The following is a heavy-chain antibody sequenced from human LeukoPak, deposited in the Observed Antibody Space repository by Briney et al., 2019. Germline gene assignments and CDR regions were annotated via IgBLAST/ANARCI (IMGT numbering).Heavy chain of an antibody. J-gene: IGHJ4*02. CDR2: IYYSGST. CDR1: GGSISSSSYY. Sequence: NPSETLSLTCTVSGGSISSSSYYWGWIRQPPGKGLEWIGSIYYSGSTYYNPSLKSRVTISVDTSKNQFSLKLSSVTAADTAVYYCARLYNWNPYIDYWGQGTLVTVSS. CDR3: ARLYNWNPYIDY. V-gene: IGHV4-39*01. D-gene: IGHD1-20*01.